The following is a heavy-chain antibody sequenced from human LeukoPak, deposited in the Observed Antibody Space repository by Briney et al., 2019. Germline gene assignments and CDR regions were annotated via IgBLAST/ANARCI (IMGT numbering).Heavy chain of an antibody. CDR3: ARGGRSFITMIVVVTKGHYFDY. J-gene: IGHJ4*02. Sequence: PSETLSLTCAVYGGSFSGYYWGWIRQPPGKGLEWIGEINHSGSTNYNPSLKNRVTISVDTSKNQFSLKLSSVTAADTAVYYCARGGRSFITMIVVVTKGHYFDYWGQGTLVTVSS. CDR1: GGSFSGYY. D-gene: IGHD3-22*01. V-gene: IGHV4-34*01. CDR2: INHSGST.